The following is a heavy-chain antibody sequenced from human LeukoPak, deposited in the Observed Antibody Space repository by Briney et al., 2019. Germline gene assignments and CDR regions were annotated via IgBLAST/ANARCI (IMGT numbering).Heavy chain of an antibody. Sequence: PGESLKISCKGSGYPFTNYWIGWVRQMPGKGLEWMGIVHPGDSDIRYNPSFEGQVTISADKSTTTAYLQWTSLKASDSAMYFCARDMNNGLLPDYWGQGTLVTVSS. J-gene: IGHJ4*02. CDR2: VHPGDSDI. CDR1: GYPFTNYW. CDR3: ARDMNNGLLPDY. V-gene: IGHV5-51*01. D-gene: IGHD2-21*02.